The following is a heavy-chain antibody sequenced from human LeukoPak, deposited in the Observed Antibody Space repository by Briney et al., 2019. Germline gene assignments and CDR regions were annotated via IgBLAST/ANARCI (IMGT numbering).Heavy chain of an antibody. CDR3: AKDLPGDHAFDI. Sequence: GGSLRLSCAASGFTFSSYGMHWVRQAPGKGLEWVAFIRYDGSNKYYADSVKGRFTISRDNSKNTLYLQMNSLRAEDTAVYYCAKDLPGDHAFDIWGQGAMVTVSS. CDR1: GFTFSSYG. D-gene: IGHD7-27*01. J-gene: IGHJ3*02. V-gene: IGHV3-30*02. CDR2: IRYDGSNK.